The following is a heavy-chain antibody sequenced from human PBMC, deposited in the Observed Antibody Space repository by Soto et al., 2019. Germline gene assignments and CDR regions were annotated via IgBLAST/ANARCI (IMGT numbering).Heavy chain of an antibody. Sequence: QVQLVQSGAEVKKPGSSVKVSCKASGGTFSSYAISWVRQAPGQGLEWMGGIIPIFGTANYAQKFQGRVTITADEATSTAYMELSSLRSEDTAVYYWARDVDYGSGSQPKYWFDPWGQGTLVTVSS. CDR1: GGTFSSYA. J-gene: IGHJ5*02. D-gene: IGHD3-10*01. CDR3: ARDVDYGSGSQPKYWFDP. V-gene: IGHV1-69*01. CDR2: IIPIFGTA.